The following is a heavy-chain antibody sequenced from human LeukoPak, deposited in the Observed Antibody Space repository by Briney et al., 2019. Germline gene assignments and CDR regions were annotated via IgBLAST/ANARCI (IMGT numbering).Heavy chain of an antibody. D-gene: IGHD3-9*01. CDR1: GGTFRSNG. Sequence: SVKVSCKASGGTFRSNGINWVRQAPGRGLELMGGIIPIFGSTYYAQKFQGRVTITTDESTTTVYMEMSSLRSEDTAIYYCASHHNFTGHTYYYMDVWGNGTTVTVSS. V-gene: IGHV1-69*05. J-gene: IGHJ6*03. CDR2: IIPIFGST. CDR3: ASHHNFTGHTYYYMDV.